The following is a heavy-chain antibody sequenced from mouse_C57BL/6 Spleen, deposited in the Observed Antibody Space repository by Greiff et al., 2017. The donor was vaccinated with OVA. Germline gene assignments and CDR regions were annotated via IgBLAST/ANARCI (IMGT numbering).Heavy chain of an antibody. D-gene: IGHD1-1*01. Sequence: LQQSGGGLVQPGGSMKLSCAASGFTFSDAWMDWVRQSPEKGLEWVAEISNKANNHATYHALTEKGRFTISRNDSKSSVYLQMNSLRAEDTGVYYCTISDYYGSSYAWFAYWGQGTLVTVSA. J-gene: IGHJ3*01. CDR3: TISDYYGSSYAWFAY. CDR1: GFTFSDAW. V-gene: IGHV6-6*01. CDR2: ISNKANNHAT.